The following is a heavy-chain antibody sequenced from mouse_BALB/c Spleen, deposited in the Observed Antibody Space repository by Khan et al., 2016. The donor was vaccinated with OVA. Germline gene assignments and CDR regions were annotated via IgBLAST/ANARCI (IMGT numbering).Heavy chain of an antibody. CDR3: ARYPSWYFDV. J-gene: IGHJ1*01. Sequence: QMQLEESGAELLRPGTSVKMSCKAGGYTFTNYLIGWVKQRPGHGLEWIGDIYPGVDYTNYNEKFKGKATLTADTSSSTVFMQLSSLTFEDSAIYYCARYPSWYFDVWGAGTTVTVSS. V-gene: IGHV1-63*02. CDR1: GYTFTNYL. CDR2: IYPGVDYT.